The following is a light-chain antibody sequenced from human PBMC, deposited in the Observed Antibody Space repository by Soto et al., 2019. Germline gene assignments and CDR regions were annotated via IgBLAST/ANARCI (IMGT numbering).Light chain of an antibody. CDR3: QPFNIYP. CDR1: QSISNW. CDR2: HAS. J-gene: IGKJ1*01. V-gene: IGKV1-5*01. Sequence: SASVGDSVPITFRASQSISNWLAWYKQKPGTAPKLLIYHASKLESGVPSRFSGSGSGTEFTLTICSLQPDDLARSAVQPFNIYPFGQGT.